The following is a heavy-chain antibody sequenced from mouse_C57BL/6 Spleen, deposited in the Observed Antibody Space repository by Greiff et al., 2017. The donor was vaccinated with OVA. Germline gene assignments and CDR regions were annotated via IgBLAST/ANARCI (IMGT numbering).Heavy chain of an antibody. V-gene: IGHV5-16*01. J-gene: IGHJ3*01. CDR1: GFTFSDYY. CDR3: ARGGLANWEFAY. Sequence: EVKLVESEGGLVQPGSSLKLSCTASGFTFSDYYMAWVRQVPEKGLEWVANINYDGSSTYYLDSLKSRFIISRDNAKNILYLQMSSLKSEDTATYYCARGGLANWEFAYWGQGTLVTVSA. CDR2: INYDGSST. D-gene: IGHD4-1*01.